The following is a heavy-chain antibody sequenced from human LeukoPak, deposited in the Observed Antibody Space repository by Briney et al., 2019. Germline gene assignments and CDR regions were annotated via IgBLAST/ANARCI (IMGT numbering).Heavy chain of an antibody. Sequence: GASVKVSCKASGGTFSSYATSWVRQAPGQGLEWMGRIIPILGIANYAQKFQGRATITADKSTSTAYMELSSLRSEDTAVYYCARDQIYIAVATIYYYYGMDVWGQGTTVTVSS. J-gene: IGHJ6*02. V-gene: IGHV1-69*04. CDR3: ARDQIYIAVATIYYYYGMDV. CDR1: GGTFSSYA. CDR2: IIPILGIA. D-gene: IGHD6-19*01.